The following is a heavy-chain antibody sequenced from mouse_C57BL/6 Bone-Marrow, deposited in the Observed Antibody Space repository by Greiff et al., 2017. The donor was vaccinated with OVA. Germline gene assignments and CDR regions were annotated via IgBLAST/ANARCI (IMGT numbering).Heavy chain of an antibody. CDR1: GYAFSSYW. D-gene: IGHD1-1*01. Sequence: VQLQQSGAELVKPGASVKISCKASGYAFSSYWMNWVKQRPGKGLEWIGQIYPGDGDTNYNGKFKGKATLTADKSSSTAYMQLSSLTSEDSAVYFCASQDYGSSSDYWGQGTTLTVSS. CDR3: ASQDYGSSSDY. V-gene: IGHV1-80*01. CDR2: IYPGDGDT. J-gene: IGHJ2*01.